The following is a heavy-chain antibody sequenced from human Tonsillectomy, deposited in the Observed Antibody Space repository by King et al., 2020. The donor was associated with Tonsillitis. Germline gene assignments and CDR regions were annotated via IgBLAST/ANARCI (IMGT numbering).Heavy chain of an antibody. CDR2: IIPIFGTA. J-gene: IGHJ5*02. CDR3: ARRLEVYSGSYNWFDP. D-gene: IGHD1-26*01. CDR1: GGTFSSYA. Sequence: QLVQSGAEVKKPGSSVKVSCKASGGTFSSYAISWVRQAPGQGLEWMGGIIPIFGTANYAQNFQGRVTITADESTSTAYMELSSLRSEDTAVYYCARRLEVYSGSYNWFDPWGQGTLVTVSS. V-gene: IGHV1-69*12.